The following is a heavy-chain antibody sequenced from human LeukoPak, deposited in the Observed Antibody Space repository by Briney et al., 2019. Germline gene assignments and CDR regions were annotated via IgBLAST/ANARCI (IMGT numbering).Heavy chain of an antibody. CDR1: GFTFDDYA. CDR3: ARVEPSVSGSYHY. V-gene: IGHV3-7*01. D-gene: IGHD1-26*01. J-gene: IGHJ4*02. CDR2: IKQDGSEK. Sequence: GGSLRLSCAASGFTFDDYAMHWVRQAPGKGLEWVANIKQDGSEKYYVDSVKGRFTISRDNAKNSLYLQMNSLRAEDTAVYYCARVEPSVSGSYHYWGQGTLVTVSS.